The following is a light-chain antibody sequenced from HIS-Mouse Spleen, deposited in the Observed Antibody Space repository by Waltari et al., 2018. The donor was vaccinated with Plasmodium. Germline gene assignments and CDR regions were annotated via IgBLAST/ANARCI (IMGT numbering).Light chain of an antibody. CDR3: QAWDSSTVV. J-gene: IGLJ2*01. Sequence: SYELTQPPSVSVSPGPTASITCFGGNLGYKYACWYQQKPGQSPVLVIYQDSKRPSGIPERFSGSNSGNTATLTISGTQAMDEADYYCQAWDSSTVVFGGGTKLTVL. V-gene: IGLV3-1*01. CDR2: QDS. CDR1: NLGYKY.